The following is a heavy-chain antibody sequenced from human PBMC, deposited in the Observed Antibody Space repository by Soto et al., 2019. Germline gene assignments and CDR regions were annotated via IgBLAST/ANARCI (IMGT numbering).Heavy chain of an antibody. CDR3: ARNPYYDFWSGYSSWWYFDL. J-gene: IGHJ2*01. V-gene: IGHV5-10-1*01. Sequence: GESLKISCKGSGYSFTRYWTSWVRQTPSKCMEWMGRIDPSDSYTNYSPSFQGHVTISADKSISTAYLQWSSLKASDTAMYYCARNPYYDFWSGYSSWWYFDLWGRGTLVTVSS. D-gene: IGHD3-3*01. CDR1: GYSFTRYW. CDR2: IDPSDSYT.